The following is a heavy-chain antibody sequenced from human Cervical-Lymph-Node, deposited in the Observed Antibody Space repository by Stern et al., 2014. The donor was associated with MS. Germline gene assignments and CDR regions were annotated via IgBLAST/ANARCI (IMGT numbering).Heavy chain of an antibody. J-gene: IGHJ2*01. Sequence: QLVQSGGGLVQPGGSLRLSCAASEFTVSTNDMHWVRQAPGKGLEWVSAISNLDDTYYPDSVKGRFTISRENAKNSLFLQMNNLRVGDTAVYYCVRDRGVGHWYFDLWGRGTLVIVSS. CDR3: VRDRGVGHWYFDL. CDR2: ISNLDDT. V-gene: IGHV3-13*01. D-gene: IGHD2-8*02. CDR1: EFTVSTND.